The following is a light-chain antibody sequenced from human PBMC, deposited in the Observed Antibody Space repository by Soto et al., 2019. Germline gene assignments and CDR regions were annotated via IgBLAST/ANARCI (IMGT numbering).Light chain of an antibody. CDR1: QSVHSSY. J-gene: IGKJ1*01. Sequence: EIVLTQSPGTLSLSPGERATLYCSTSQSVHSSYLAGYQHKPGQAPRLLIYGAFNRTTGIPDRFSGSGSGRDFTVSISRREPEDFAVYYCHQSGNSPRTFGQGNKVEI. CDR2: GAF. CDR3: HQSGNSPRT. V-gene: IGKV3-20*01.